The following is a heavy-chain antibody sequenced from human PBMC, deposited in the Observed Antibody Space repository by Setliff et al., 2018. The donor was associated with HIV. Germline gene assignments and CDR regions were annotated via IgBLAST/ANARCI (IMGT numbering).Heavy chain of an antibody. Sequence: LPETLSLTCNVSGGSISSGSYFWGWIRQSPGKGLEWFGSFHYSGSASYNPSLRTRATIPVDTSKNRFSLKLTSVTAADTAVYYCARPLTTSYNFWGDAFGFWGQGTMVTVSS. D-gene: IGHD3-3*01. CDR2: FHYSGSA. CDR3: ARPLTTSYNFWGDAFGF. V-gene: IGHV4-39*01. J-gene: IGHJ3*01. CDR1: GGSISSGSYF.